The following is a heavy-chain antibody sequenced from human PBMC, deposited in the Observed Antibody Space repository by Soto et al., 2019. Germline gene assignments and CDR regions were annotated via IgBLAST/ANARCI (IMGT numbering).Heavy chain of an antibody. Sequence: GGPLRLSCAASGFTFSSFWMSWVRQAPGKGLEWVANIKTDGSETHYVDSVKGRFTISRDNPKTSLFLQMNSLRVEDTAVYFCTSDRYPRFYHGSGSYPYYWGQGTPVTVSS. CDR3: TSDRYPRFYHGSGSYPYY. D-gene: IGHD3-10*01. CDR1: GFTFSSFW. V-gene: IGHV3-7*03. CDR2: IKTDGSET. J-gene: IGHJ1*01.